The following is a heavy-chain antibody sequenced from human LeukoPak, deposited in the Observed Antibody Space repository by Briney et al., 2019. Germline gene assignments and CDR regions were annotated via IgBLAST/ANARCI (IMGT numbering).Heavy chain of an antibody. V-gene: IGHV3-7*01. J-gene: IGHJ4*02. Sequence: GGSLRLSCAGSGFIFSSYWMTWVRQAPGRGLEWVATIKQDGTEKYYVDSVQGRFTISRDNAKNSVYLQMNSLRVEDTAVYYCARDGGATMVRGVATYDSWGQGTLVTVPS. CDR2: IKQDGTEK. D-gene: IGHD3-10*01. CDR3: ARDGGATMVRGVATYDS. CDR1: GFIFSSYW.